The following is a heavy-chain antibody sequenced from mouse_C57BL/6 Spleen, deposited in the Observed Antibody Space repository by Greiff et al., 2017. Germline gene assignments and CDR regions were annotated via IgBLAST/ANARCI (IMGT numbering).Heavy chain of an antibody. CDR3: ARLHYYYDGYFDY. Sequence: EVQLQQSGPVLVKPGASVKMSCKASGYTFTDYYMNWVKQSHGKSLEWIGVINPYNGGTSYNQKFKGKATLTVDKSSSTAYMELNSLTSEDSAVYYCARLHYYYDGYFDYWGQGTTLTVSS. V-gene: IGHV1-19*01. J-gene: IGHJ2*01. CDR2: INPYNGGT. CDR1: GYTFTDYY. D-gene: IGHD2-4*01.